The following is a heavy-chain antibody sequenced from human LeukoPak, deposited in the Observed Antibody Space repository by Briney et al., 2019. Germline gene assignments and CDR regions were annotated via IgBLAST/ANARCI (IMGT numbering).Heavy chain of an antibody. CDR2: IYYSGST. Sequence: PSETLSLTCSVSGGSISSYYWSWIRQPPGKGLGWIGYIYYSGSTNYNPSLKSRVTISVDTSKNQFSLKLSSVTAADTAVYYCARAFRDILTGYYNEDGGYYFDYWGQGTLVTVSS. CDR1: GGSISSYY. J-gene: IGHJ4*02. D-gene: IGHD3-9*01. CDR3: ARAFRDILTGYYNEDGGYYFDY. V-gene: IGHV4-59*01.